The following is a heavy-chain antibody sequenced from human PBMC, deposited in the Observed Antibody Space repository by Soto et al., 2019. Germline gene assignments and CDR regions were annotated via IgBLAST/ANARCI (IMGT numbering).Heavy chain of an antibody. CDR1: GFTFSSYA. CDR2: ISGSGGST. D-gene: IGHD3-3*01. CDR3: AKALKVLRFLEWLAIFDY. V-gene: IGHV3-23*01. Sequence: EVQLLESGGGLVQPGGSPRLSCAASGFTFSSYAMSWVRQAPGKGLEWVSAISGSGGSTYYADSVKGRFTISRDNSKNTLYLQMNSLRAEDTAVYYCAKALKVLRFLEWLAIFDYWGQGTLVTVSS. J-gene: IGHJ4*02.